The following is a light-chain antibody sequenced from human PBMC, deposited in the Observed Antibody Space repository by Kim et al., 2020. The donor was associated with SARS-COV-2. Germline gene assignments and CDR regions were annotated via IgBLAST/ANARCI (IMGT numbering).Light chain of an antibody. CDR2: GAS. CDR3: QQYGSSPLYT. CDR1: QSVSSSY. Sequence: EIVLTQSPGTLSLSPGERATLSCRASQSVSSSYLSWYQQKPGQAPRLLIYGASGRATGIPDRFSGSGSGTDFTLTITRLEPEDFAMYYCQQYGSSPLYTFGQGTKLEI. J-gene: IGKJ2*01. V-gene: IGKV3-20*01.